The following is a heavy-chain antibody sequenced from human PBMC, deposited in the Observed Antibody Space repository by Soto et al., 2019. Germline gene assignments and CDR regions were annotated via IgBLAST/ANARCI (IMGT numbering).Heavy chain of an antibody. CDR1: GFTFSYYW. V-gene: IGHV3-74*03. CDR3: ARGDRGAFDM. J-gene: IGHJ3*02. Sequence: EVQLVESGGGLVQPGESLRLSCAASGFTFSYYWMHWVRQAPGKGLVWVSRIHSDGSSTTYADSVKGRFTISRDNARNTVNLQMNSRRFEDTAVYYCARGDRGAFDMWGQGTVVTVSS. D-gene: IGHD1-26*01. CDR2: IHSDGSST.